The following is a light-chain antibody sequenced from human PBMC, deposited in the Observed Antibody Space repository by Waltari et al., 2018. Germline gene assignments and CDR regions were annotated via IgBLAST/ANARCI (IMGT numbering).Light chain of an antibody. CDR3: AVCDDSLKGWM. J-gene: IGLJ3*02. CDR1: SSNIGSKT. Sequence: QSVVTQSPSASGPPGQRVTISCSGSSSNIGSKTVNWYQHLPGTAPKLLIHNNNRRPPGVPDRFSAPKSDTSAALSIRGLQSEDAAEYYCAVCDDSLKGWMVGGGTKLTVL. CDR2: NNN. V-gene: IGLV1-44*01.